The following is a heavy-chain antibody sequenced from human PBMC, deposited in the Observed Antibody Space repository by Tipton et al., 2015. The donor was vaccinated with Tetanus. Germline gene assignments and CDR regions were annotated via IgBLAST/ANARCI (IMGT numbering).Heavy chain of an antibody. CDR2: INYIQGT. V-gene: IGHV4-59*04. CDR3: ARHREGSLRPLDS. J-gene: IGHJ4*02. D-gene: IGHD5-24*01. CDR1: GGSISSYY. Sequence: TLSLTCTLSGGSISSYYWSWVRQPPGKGLEWIGTINYIQGTYHNPSLKSRVTISVDTSKNQFSLNLTSVTAADTAVYYCARHREGSLRPLDSWGQGTLVTVSS.